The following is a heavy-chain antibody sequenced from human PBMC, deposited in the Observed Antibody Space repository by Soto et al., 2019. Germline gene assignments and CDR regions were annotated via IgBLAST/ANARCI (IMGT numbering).Heavy chain of an antibody. Sequence: GGSLRLSCAATGFAFSSYAMSWVRQAPGKGLEWVSLISGDGTITYYSDSVKGRFTISRDNSKNMLYLQMNRLRAEDTGVYYCAKEPTSGYGPRWFDPWGQGTLITVSS. J-gene: IGHJ5*02. CDR3: AKEPTSGYGPRWFDP. D-gene: IGHD5-12*01. CDR1: GFAFSSYA. V-gene: IGHV3-23*01. CDR2: ISGDGTIT.